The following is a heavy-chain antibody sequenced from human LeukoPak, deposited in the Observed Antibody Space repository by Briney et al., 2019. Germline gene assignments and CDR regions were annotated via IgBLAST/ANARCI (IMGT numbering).Heavy chain of an antibody. CDR1: GGSFSGYY. V-gene: IGHV3-11*06. CDR3: ARWRVVGMDYFDY. CDR2: ISSSSSYT. J-gene: IGHJ4*02. D-gene: IGHD6-19*01. Sequence: LSLTCAVYGGSFSGYYWSWIRQAPGKGLEWVSYISSSSSYTNYADSVKGRFTISRDNAKNSLYLQMNSLRAEDTAVYYCARWRVVGMDYFDYWGQGTLVTVSS.